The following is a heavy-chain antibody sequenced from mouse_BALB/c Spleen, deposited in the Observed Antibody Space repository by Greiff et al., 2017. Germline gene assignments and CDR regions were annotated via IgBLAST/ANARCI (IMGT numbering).Heavy chain of an antibody. CDR3: ARGYDDGGFDY. Sequence: QVQLKESGPGLVAPSQSLSITCSASGFSLTSYGVHWVRQPPGKGLEWLGVIWAGGSTNYNSALMSRLSISKDNSKSQVFLKMNSLQTDDTSMYYCARGYDDGGFDYWGQGTTLTVSS. V-gene: IGHV2-9*02. J-gene: IGHJ2*01. D-gene: IGHD2-14*01. CDR1: GFSLTSYG. CDR2: IWAGGST.